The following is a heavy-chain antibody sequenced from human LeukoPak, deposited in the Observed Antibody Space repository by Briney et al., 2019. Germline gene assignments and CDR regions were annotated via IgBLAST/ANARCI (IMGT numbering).Heavy chain of an antibody. D-gene: IGHD6-13*01. CDR1: GGSISSYY. V-gene: IGHV4-4*07. Sequence: SETLSLTCTVSGGSISSYYWSWIRQPAGKGLEWIGRIYTSGSTNYNPSLKSRVTMSVDTSKNQFSLKLSSVTAADTAVYYCAREQEGSSWTNWFDPWGQGTLVTVSS. CDR3: AREQEGSSWTNWFDP. J-gene: IGHJ5*02. CDR2: IYTSGST.